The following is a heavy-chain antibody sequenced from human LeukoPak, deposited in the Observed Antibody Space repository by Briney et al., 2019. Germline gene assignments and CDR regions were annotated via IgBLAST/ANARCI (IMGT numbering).Heavy chain of an antibody. V-gene: IGHV3-23*01. Sequence: PGGTLRLSCAASGFTFSSYAMSWVRQAPGKGLEWVSAISGSGGSTYYADSVKGRFTISRDNSKNTLYLQMNSLRAEDTAVYYCAKRQAEYYYDSSGYLYYFDYWGQGTLVTVSS. CDR3: AKRQAEYYYDSSGYLYYFDY. CDR2: ISGSGGST. CDR1: GFTFSSYA. D-gene: IGHD3-22*01. J-gene: IGHJ4*02.